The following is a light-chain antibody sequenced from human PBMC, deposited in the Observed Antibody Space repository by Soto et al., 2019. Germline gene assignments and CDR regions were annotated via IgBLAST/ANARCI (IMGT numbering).Light chain of an antibody. CDR2: DAS. J-gene: IGKJ3*01. V-gene: IGKV3-11*01. Sequence: EIVLTQSPATLSLSPGERGTLSCRASQSISSYLAWYQQKPGQAPRLLIYDASNRATGVPARFSGSGSGTDFTLTISSLEPEDFAVHYCQQRSNWPLTFGPGTKVDIK. CDR3: QQRSNWPLT. CDR1: QSISSY.